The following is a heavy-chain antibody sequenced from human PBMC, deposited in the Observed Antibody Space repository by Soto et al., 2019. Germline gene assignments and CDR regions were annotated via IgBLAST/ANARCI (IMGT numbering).Heavy chain of an antibody. V-gene: IGHV3-49*03. CDR1: GFTFGDNA. CDR3: SRDKSSWRSDY. CDR2: IRSKANGGTT. Sequence: GGSLGLSCTASGFTFGDNAMSWFRQAPGRGLEWVGFIRSKANGGTTEYAASVKGRFSISRDDSKSIAYLQMNSLKSEDTAVYYCSRDKSSWRSDYWGQGTLVTVSS. J-gene: IGHJ4*02. D-gene: IGHD6-13*01.